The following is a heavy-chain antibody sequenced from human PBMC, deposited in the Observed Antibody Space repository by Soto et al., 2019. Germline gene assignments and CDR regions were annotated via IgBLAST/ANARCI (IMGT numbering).Heavy chain of an antibody. D-gene: IGHD3-10*01. Sequence: GGSLRLSCAASGFTFDDYAMHWVRQAPGKGLEWVSGISWNSGSIGYADSVKGRFTISRDNAKNSLYLQMNSLRAEDTALYYCARAYGSGSYLSYYYYGMDVWGQGTTVTVSS. CDR2: ISWNSGSI. CDR1: GFTFDDYA. J-gene: IGHJ6*02. V-gene: IGHV3-9*01. CDR3: ARAYGSGSYLSYYYYGMDV.